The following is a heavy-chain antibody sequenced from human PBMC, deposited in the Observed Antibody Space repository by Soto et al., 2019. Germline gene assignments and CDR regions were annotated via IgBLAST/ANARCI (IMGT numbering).Heavy chain of an antibody. CDR1: GFTFSTYG. D-gene: IGHD5-18*01. V-gene: IGHV3-33*01. CDR3: GRDGALGDTAVVDS. CDR2: IWYDGSNQ. Sequence: QVQLVESGGGVVQPGKSLRLSCAASGFTFSTYGMHWVRQAPGKGLEWVAVIWYDGSNQYHGDSLKGRFTISRDNSKNTLYLQINNLRAEDTAVYYCGRDGALGDTAVVDSSGQGTLVTVSS. J-gene: IGHJ4*02.